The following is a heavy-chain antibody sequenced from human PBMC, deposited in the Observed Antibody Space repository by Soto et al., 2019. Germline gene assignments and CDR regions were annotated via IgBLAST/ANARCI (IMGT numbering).Heavy chain of an antibody. D-gene: IGHD1-7*01. CDR2: INPSGGST. CDR1: GYTFTSYY. V-gene: IGHV1-46*01. CDR3: ASQGYITGTTIYYYGMDV. Sequence: ASVKVSCKASGYTFTSYYMHWVRQAPGQGLEWMGIINPSGGSTSYAQKFQGRVTMTRDTSTSTVYMELSSLRSEDTAVYYCASQGYITGTTIYYYGMDVWGQGTTVTVSS. J-gene: IGHJ6*02.